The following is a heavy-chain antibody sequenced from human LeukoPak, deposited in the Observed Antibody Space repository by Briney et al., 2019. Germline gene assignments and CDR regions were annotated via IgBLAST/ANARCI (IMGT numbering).Heavy chain of an antibody. CDR3: AVVDMRNYFDY. Sequence: SVKVSCKASGYTFTSYGISWVRQAPGQGLEWMGRIIPILGIANYAQKFQGRVTITADKSTSTAYMELSSLRSEDTAVYYCAVVDMRNYFDYWGQGTLVTVSS. CDR1: GYTFTSYG. J-gene: IGHJ4*02. CDR2: IIPILGIA. D-gene: IGHD5-12*01. V-gene: IGHV1-69*04.